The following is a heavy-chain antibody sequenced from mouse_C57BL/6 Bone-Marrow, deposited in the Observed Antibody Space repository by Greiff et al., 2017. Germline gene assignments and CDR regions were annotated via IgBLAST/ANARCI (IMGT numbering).Heavy chain of an antibody. J-gene: IGHJ4*01. CDR1: GYTFTSYG. Sequence: VQLQQSGAELARPGASVKLSCKASGYTFTSYGISWVKQRTGQGLEWIGEIYPRSGNTYYNEKFKGKATLTADKSSSTAYRELRSLTSEDSAVYFCARSGYYGSAYAMDYWGQGTSVTVSS. D-gene: IGHD1-1*01. V-gene: IGHV1-81*01. CDR3: ARSGYYGSAYAMDY. CDR2: IYPRSGNT.